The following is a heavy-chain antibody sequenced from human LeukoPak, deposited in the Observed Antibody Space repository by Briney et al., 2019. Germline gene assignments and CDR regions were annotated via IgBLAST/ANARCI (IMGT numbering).Heavy chain of an antibody. D-gene: IGHD6-6*01. CDR1: GGSVSGYY. CDR3: ARDRKYSSSGLVWFDP. CDR2: IYYSGST. Sequence: SETLFLTCTVSGGSVSGYYWSWIRQPPGKGLEWIGYIYYSGSTNYNPSLKSRVTISVDTSENQFSLKLTSVTAADTAVYYCARDRKYSSSGLVWFDPWGHGILVTVSS. J-gene: IGHJ5*02. V-gene: IGHV4-59*02.